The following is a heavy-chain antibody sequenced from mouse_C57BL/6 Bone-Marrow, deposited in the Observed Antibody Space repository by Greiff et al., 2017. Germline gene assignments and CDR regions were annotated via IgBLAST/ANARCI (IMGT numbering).Heavy chain of an antibody. V-gene: IGHV14-4*01. Sequence: EVQRVESGAELVRPGASVKLSCTASGFNIKDDYMHWVKQRPEQGLEWIGWIDPENGDTEYASKFQGKATITADTSSNTAYLQLSSLTSEDTAVYYCTTDGPVWFAYWGQGTLVTVSA. J-gene: IGHJ3*01. CDR1: GFNIKDDY. CDR2: IDPENGDT. CDR3: TTDGPVWFAY. D-gene: IGHD2-3*01.